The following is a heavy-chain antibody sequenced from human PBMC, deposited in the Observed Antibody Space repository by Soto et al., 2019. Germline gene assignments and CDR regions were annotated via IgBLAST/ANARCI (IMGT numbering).Heavy chain of an antibody. J-gene: IGHJ4*02. V-gene: IGHV1-3*01. D-gene: IGHD5-12*01. CDR3: AREGRMATMMYYFDY. CDR2: INAGNGNT. Sequence: ASVKVSCKASGYTFTSYAMHWVRQAPGQRLEWMGWINAGNGNTKYSQKFQGRVTITRDTSASTAYMELSSLRSEDTAVYYCAREGRMATMMYYFDYWGQGTLVTVSS. CDR1: GYTFTSYA.